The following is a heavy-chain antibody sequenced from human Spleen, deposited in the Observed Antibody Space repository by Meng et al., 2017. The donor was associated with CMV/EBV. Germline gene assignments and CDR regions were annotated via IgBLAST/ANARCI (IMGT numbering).Heavy chain of an antibody. V-gene: IGHV1-8*01. CDR2: MNPNSGNT. J-gene: IGHJ4*02. CDR1: GYTFTSYD. D-gene: IGHD1-26*01. Sequence: ASVKVSCKASGYTFTSYDINWVRQATGQGLEWMGWMNPNSGNTGYAQKFQGRVTMTRNTSISTAYMELSRLRSDDTAVYYCARELTSWEPDYFDYWGQGTLVTVSS. CDR3: ARELTSWEPDYFDY.